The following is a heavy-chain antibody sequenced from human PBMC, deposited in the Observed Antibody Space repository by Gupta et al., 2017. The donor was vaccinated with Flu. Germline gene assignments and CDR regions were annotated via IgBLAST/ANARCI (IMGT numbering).Heavy chain of an antibody. CDR2: ISGGTT. D-gene: IGHD4-17*01. CDR1: GFTFSAFG. V-gene: IGHV3-23*01. CDR3: VKDAGYGEYAH. Sequence: EVQLLDSGGDLAQPGGSLRLSCAASGFTFSAFGMRGVRPAPGKGLEWVSTISGGTTYYSDSVKGRFTISKDTSKNTLFLQMNSLRAEDTAVYYCVKDAGYGEYAHWGQGTLLTVSS. J-gene: IGHJ1*01.